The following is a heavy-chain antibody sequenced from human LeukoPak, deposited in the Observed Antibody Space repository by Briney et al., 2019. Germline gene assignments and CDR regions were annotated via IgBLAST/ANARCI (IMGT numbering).Heavy chain of an antibody. J-gene: IGHJ4*02. Sequence: SETLSLTCAVYGGSFSGYYWSWIRQPPGKGLEWIGEINHSGSTNYNPPLKSRVTISVDTSKNQFSLKLSSVTAADTAVYYCARGLSGIASVIDYWGQGTLVTVSS. CDR1: GGSFSGYY. CDR2: INHSGST. D-gene: IGHD6-13*01. V-gene: IGHV4-34*01. CDR3: ARGLSGIASVIDY.